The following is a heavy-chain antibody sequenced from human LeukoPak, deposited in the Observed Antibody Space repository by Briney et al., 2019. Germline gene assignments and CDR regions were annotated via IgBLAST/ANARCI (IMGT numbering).Heavy chain of an antibody. V-gene: IGHV1-2*04. D-gene: IGHD4-23*01. CDR1: GYTFTGYY. Sequence: ASAKVSCKASGYTFTGYYMHWVRQAPGQGLEWMGWINPNSGGTNYAQKFQGWVTMTRDTSISTAYMELSRLRSDDTAVYYCARAGETTVVTHDAFDIWGQGTMVTVSS. CDR3: ARAGETTVVTHDAFDI. CDR2: INPNSGGT. J-gene: IGHJ3*02.